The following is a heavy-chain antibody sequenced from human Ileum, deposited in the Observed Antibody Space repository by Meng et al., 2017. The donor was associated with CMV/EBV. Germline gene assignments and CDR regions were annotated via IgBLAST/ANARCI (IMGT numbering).Heavy chain of an antibody. D-gene: IGHD3-3*01. J-gene: IGHJ4*02. Sequence: GESLKISCAASRFTFTNYWMSWVRQAPGKGLEWVANIKQDGSEKYYVDSVKGRFTISRDNAKNSLYLQMNSLRAEDTAVYYCARARYYDFWIGWGQGTLVTVSS. CDR3: ARARYYDFWIG. CDR1: RFTFTNYW. V-gene: IGHV3-7*01. CDR2: IKQDGSEK.